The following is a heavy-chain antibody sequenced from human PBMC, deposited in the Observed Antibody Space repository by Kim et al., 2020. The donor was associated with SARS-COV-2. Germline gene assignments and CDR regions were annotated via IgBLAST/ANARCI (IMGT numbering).Heavy chain of an antibody. J-gene: IGHJ1*01. CDR1: GGSFSGYY. D-gene: IGHD6-13*01. Sequence: SETLSLTCAVYGGSFSGYYWSWIRQPPGKGLEWIGEINHSGSTNYNPSLKSRVTISVDTSKNQYSLKLSSVTAADTAVYYCARVGQSSWYSLKYFQHWGQGTLVTVSS. V-gene: IGHV4-34*01. CDR2: INHSGST. CDR3: ARVGQSSWYSLKYFQH.